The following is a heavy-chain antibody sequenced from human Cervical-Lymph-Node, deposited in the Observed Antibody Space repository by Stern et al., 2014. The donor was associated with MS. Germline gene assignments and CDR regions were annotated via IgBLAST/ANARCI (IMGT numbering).Heavy chain of an antibody. J-gene: IGHJ4*02. CDR3: ARDAWQAASGPLIDY. CDR2: IYGDGSST. V-gene: IGHV3-74*03. Sequence: EMQLVESGGGLVQPGGSLRLSCAASGFTFSSHWMHWVRQAPGKGLVWVSRIYGDGSSTKYADSVKGRFTISRDNAKSPLYLQMNSLRAEDSAVYYCARDAWQAASGPLIDYWGRGTLVTVSS. D-gene: IGHD6-13*01. CDR1: GFTFSSHW.